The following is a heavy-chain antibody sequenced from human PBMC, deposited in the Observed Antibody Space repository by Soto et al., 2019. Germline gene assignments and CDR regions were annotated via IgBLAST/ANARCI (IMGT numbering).Heavy chain of an antibody. CDR3: AIAVHVVAARGCCHTF. CDR1: GDSISSGFYF. Sequence: VKLQDSCPGLVKPSQTLSITCAVSGDSISSGFYFWSWLRLTPGKGMEWLGYPFHTGATHLNTSLESRLALSVDTSKNQFSMRLKSLTAAYTAVYYCAIAVHVVAARGCCHTFWGPGGLVTVSS. CDR2: PFHTGAT. J-gene: IGHJ4*02. D-gene: IGHD2-21*01. V-gene: IGHV4-30-4*01.